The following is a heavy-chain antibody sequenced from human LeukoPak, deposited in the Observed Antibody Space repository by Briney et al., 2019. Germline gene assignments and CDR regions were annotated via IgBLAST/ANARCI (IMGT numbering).Heavy chain of an antibody. V-gene: IGHV3-23*01. Sequence: GGSLRLSCAASGFTFSNYAMSWVRQAPGKGLEWFSVITGSGGSTYYADSVMGRFTISRDNSKNTLDLQMNSLRAEDTAVYYCAKRGYDRGGYYGYFDYWGQGTLVTASS. D-gene: IGHD3-22*01. J-gene: IGHJ4*02. CDR3: AKRGYDRGGYYGYFDY. CDR1: GFTFSNYA. CDR2: ITGSGGST.